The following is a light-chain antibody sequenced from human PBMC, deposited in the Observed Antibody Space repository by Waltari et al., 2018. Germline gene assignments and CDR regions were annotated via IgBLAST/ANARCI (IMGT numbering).Light chain of an antibody. J-gene: IGKJ1*01. CDR2: EVS. CDR3: MQSKYLPT. CDR1: QSILHHEGRTY. V-gene: IGKV2D-29*01. Sequence: DVVMTQTPLSLSVTPGQPASISCNSSQSILHHEGRTYLYWYVQKPGQPPQALIYEVSNRLSGVPDRISGSGSGTDFTLKISRVEAEDVGVYYCMQSKYLPTFGQGTKVEIK.